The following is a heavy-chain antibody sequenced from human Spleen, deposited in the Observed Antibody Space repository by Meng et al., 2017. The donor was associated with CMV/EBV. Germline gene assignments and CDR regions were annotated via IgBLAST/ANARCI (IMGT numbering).Heavy chain of an antibody. D-gene: IGHD6-6*01. CDR1: SRSFSGYY. CDR3: ARGSSRSDAFDI. J-gene: IGHJ3*02. Sequence: SETLSLTCAVYSRSFSGYYWSWLRQSPGKGLEWIGEINHSGSTNYNPSLKSRVTISVDTSKNQFSLKLSSVTAADTAVYYCARGSSRSDAFDIWGQGTMVTVSS. CDR2: INHSGST. V-gene: IGHV4-34*01.